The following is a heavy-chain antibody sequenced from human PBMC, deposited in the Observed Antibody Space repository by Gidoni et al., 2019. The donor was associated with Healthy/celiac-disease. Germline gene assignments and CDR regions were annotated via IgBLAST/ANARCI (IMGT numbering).Heavy chain of an antibody. V-gene: IGHV3-7*01. D-gene: IGHD5-12*01. CDR1: GFTFSSYW. CDR3: ARGVRGQWLRFFDY. CDR2: IKQDGSEK. J-gene: IGHJ4*02. Sequence: EVQLVESGGGLVQPGGSLRLSCAASGFTFSSYWMSWVRQAPGKGLEWVANIKQDGSEKYYVDSVKGRFTISRDNAKNSLYLQMNSLRAEDTAVYYCARGVRGQWLRFFDYWGQGTLVTVSS.